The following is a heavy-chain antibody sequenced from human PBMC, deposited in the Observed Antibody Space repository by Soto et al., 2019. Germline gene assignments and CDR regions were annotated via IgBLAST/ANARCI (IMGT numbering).Heavy chain of an antibody. CDR1: GGSISSGGYY. V-gene: IGHV4-31*03. CDR3: ARGFSRTPRFDP. Sequence: QVQLQESGPGLVKPSQTLSLTCTVSGGSISSGGYYWSWIRQHPGKGLEWIGYIYYSGSTYYNPSLKSRVTIAVDTSKNHFALKMSSVTAEDSAVYYCARGFSRTPRFDPWGQGTLVTVSS. CDR2: IYYSGST. J-gene: IGHJ5*02.